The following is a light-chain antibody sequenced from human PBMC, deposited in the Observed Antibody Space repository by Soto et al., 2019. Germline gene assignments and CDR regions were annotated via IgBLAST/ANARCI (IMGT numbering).Light chain of an antibody. V-gene: IGLV7-43*01. CDR3: LLYYGGAQGV. J-gene: IGLJ3*02. CDR1: TGAVTSGYY. Sequence: QAVVTQEPSLTVSPGGTVTLTCASSTGAVTSGYYPNWFQQKPGQAPRTLIYSTSKKQSWTPARFSGSLLGGKAALTLSGVQPEDEAEYYCLLYYGGAQGVFGGGTKVTVL. CDR2: STS.